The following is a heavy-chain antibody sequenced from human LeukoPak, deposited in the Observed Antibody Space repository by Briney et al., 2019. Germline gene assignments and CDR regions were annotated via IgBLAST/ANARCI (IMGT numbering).Heavy chain of an antibody. Sequence: ASVRVSCKASTDTFINYDINWVRQATGQGLEWIGWMNPINGNTGYAQNFQGRVTMTRDTSISTAHMELSSLRPEDTAVYYCAVTPSNLSHLDKWGQGTLVTISS. J-gene: IGHJ4*02. CDR1: TDTFINYD. V-gene: IGHV1-8*01. CDR2: MNPINGNT. D-gene: IGHD4-11*01. CDR3: AVTPSNLSHLDK.